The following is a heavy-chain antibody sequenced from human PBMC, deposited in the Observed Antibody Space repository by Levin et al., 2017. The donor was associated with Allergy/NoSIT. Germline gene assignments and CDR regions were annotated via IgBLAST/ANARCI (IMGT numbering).Heavy chain of an antibody. D-gene: IGHD5-18*01. Sequence: GESLKISCAASGFTFSSYSMNWVRQAPGKGLEWVSFISSSSGYIYYADSVKGRFTISRDNAKNSLYLQMNSPRAEDTAVYYCAREDGYSYTSRESAYYYYGVDVWGQGTTVTVSS. CDR3: AREDGYSYTSRESAYYYYGVDV. CDR1: GFTFSSYS. J-gene: IGHJ6*02. CDR2: ISSSSGYI. V-gene: IGHV3-21*01.